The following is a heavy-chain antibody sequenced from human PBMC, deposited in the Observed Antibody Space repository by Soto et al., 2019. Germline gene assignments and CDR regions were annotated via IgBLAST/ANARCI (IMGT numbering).Heavy chain of an antibody. Sequence: SETLSLTCTVSGGSISSSSYYWGWIRQPPGKGLEWIGSIYYSGSTYYNPSLKSRVTISVDTSKNQFSLKLSSVTAADTAVYYCARPMGIAAAGTYYFDYWGQGTLVTVSS. D-gene: IGHD6-13*01. CDR2: IYYSGST. CDR1: GGSISSSSYY. J-gene: IGHJ4*02. V-gene: IGHV4-39*01. CDR3: ARPMGIAAAGTYYFDY.